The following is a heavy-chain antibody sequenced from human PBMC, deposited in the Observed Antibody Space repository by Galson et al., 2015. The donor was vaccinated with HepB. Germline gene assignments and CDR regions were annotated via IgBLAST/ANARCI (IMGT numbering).Heavy chain of an antibody. J-gene: IGHJ4*02. V-gene: IGHV3-23*01. CDR2: ISGSGGST. Sequence: SLRLSCAASGFTFSSYAMSWVRQAPGKGLEWVSAISGSGGSTYYADSVKGRFTITRDTSKNTMYLQMNSLRAEDTAVYYCAKERFFLGEGPGDVDYWGQGTLVTVSS. D-gene: IGHD3-3*01. CDR1: GFTFSSYA. CDR3: AKERFFLGEGPGDVDY.